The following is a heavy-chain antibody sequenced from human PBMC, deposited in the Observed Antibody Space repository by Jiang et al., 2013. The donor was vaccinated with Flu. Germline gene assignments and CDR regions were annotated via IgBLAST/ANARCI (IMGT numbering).Heavy chain of an antibody. J-gene: IGHJ4*02. D-gene: IGHD3-22*01. V-gene: IGHV4-4*07. CDR2: IYTSGST. Sequence: PGLVKPSETLSLTCAVSGGSISSYYWTWIRQPAGKGLEWIGRIYTSGSTNYNPSLKSRVTMSVDTSKNQFSLKLSSVTAADTAVYYCAREAYYYDSSGFLLEEWGQGTLVTVSS. CDR1: GGSISSYY. CDR3: AREAYYYDSSGFLLEE.